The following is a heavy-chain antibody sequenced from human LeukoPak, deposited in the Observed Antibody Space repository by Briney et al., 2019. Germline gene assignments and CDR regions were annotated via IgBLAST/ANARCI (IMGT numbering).Heavy chain of an antibody. V-gene: IGHV4-31*03. Sequence: PSETLSLTRTVSGGSISSGGYYWSWIRQHPGKGLEWIGYIYYSGSTYYNPSLKSRVTISVDTSKNQFSLKLSSVTAADTAVYYCARQQDSSGYYDEPNYFDYWGQGTLVTVSS. D-gene: IGHD3-22*01. J-gene: IGHJ4*02. CDR1: GGSISSGGYY. CDR2: IYYSGST. CDR3: ARQQDSSGYYDEPNYFDY.